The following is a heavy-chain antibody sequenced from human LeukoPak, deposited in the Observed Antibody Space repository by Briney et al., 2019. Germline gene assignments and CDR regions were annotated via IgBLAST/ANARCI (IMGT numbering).Heavy chain of an antibody. V-gene: IGHV3-21*01. CDR2: ISSSSSYI. D-gene: IGHD6-13*01. CDR3: ATPAAGPGAEYSLY. CDR1: AFIFSHYG. J-gene: IGHJ1*01. Sequence: PGGSLRLSCAASAFIFSHYGMHWVRQAPGKGLEWVSSISSSSSYIYYADSVKGRFTTSRDNAKNSLDLQMNSLKVEDTAVYYCATPAAGPGAEYSLYWGQGTLVIVSS.